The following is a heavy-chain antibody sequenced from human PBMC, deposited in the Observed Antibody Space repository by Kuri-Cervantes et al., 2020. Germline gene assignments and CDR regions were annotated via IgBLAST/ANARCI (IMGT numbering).Heavy chain of an antibody. V-gene: IGHV3-21*01. CDR2: ISSSSSYI. CDR1: GFTFSSYS. D-gene: IGHD3-3*01. CDR3: ARVESPFLDYYYCMDV. J-gene: IGHJ6*03. Sequence: GGSLRLSCAASGFTFSSYSMNWVRQAPGKGLEWVSSISSSSSYIYYADSVKGRFTISRDNAKNSLYLQMNSLRAEDTAVYYCARVESPFLDYYYCMDVWGKGTTVTVSS.